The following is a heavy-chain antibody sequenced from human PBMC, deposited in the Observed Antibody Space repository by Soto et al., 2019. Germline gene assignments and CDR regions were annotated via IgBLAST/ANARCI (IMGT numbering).Heavy chain of an antibody. J-gene: IGHJ2*01. CDR3: AKGGYSSSPHENWYFDL. CDR1: GFTFDDYA. CDR2: ISWNSGSI. D-gene: IGHD6-13*01. Sequence: GGSLRLSCAASGFTFDDYAMHWVRQAPGKGLEWVSGISWNSGSIVYADSVKGRFTISRDNAKNSLYLQMNSLRAEDTALYYCAKGGYSSSPHENWYFDLWGRGTLVTVSS. V-gene: IGHV3-9*01.